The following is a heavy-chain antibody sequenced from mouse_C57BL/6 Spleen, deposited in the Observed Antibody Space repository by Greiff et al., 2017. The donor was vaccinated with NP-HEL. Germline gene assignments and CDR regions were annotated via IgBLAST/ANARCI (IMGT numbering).Heavy chain of an antibody. CDR2: IDPSDSYT. J-gene: IGHJ2*01. D-gene: IGHD3-2*01. Sequence: QVQLQQSGAELVKPGASVKLSCKASGYTFTSYWMQWVKQRPGQGLEWIGEIDPSDSYTNYNQKFKGKATLTVDTSSSTAYVQLSSLTSEDSAVYYCARRARQDLDYWGQGTTLTVSS. CDR3: ARRARQDLDY. CDR1: GYTFTSYW. V-gene: IGHV1-50*01.